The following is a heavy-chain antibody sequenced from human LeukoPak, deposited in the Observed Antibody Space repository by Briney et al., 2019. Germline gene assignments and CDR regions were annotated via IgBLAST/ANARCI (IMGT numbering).Heavy chain of an antibody. J-gene: IGHJ6*02. CDR2: IYYSGST. V-gene: IGHV4-61*01. Sequence: SETLSLTCTVSGGFVSSGSYYWSWIRQPPGKGLEWIGYIYYSGSTNYNPSLKSRATISVDMSKNQFSLKLSSVTAADTAVYYCASAGATSSYYYYGMDVWGQGTTVTVSS. CDR1: GGFVSSGSYY. D-gene: IGHD1-26*01. CDR3: ASAGATSSYYYYGMDV.